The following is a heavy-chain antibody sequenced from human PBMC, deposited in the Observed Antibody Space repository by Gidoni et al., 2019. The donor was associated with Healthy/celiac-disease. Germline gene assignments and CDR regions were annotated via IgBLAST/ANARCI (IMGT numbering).Heavy chain of an antibody. CDR3: ARGYRPLYYYDSSGYSPFDY. D-gene: IGHD3-22*01. V-gene: IGHV1-69*01. Sequence: QVQLVQSGAEVKKPGSSVKVSCKASGGTFSSYAISWVRQAPGQGLEWMGGIIPIFGTANYAQKFQGRVTITADESTSTAYMELSSLRSEDTAVYYCARGYRPLYYYDSSGYSPFDYWGQGTLVTVSS. J-gene: IGHJ4*02. CDR2: IIPIFGTA. CDR1: GGTFSSYA.